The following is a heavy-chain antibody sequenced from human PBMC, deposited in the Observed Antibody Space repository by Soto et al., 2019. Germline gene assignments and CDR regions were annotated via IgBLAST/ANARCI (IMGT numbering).Heavy chain of an antibody. CDR1: GYSFTGYW. CDR2: IDPSDSYT. J-gene: IGHJ6*02. D-gene: IGHD2-2*02. CDR3: ARTGWGDIVVVPAAIDLYYYGMDV. V-gene: IGHV5-10-1*01. Sequence: XESLKVSCKGSGYSFTGYWISWVRQMPGKGLEWMGRIDPSDSYTNYSPSFQGHVTISADKSIRTAYLQWSSLKASDTAMYYCARTGWGDIVVVPAAIDLYYYGMDVWGQGTTFTVSS.